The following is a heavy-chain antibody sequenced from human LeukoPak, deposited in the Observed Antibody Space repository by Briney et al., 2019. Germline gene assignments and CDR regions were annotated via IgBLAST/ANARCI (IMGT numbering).Heavy chain of an antibody. V-gene: IGHV1-46*01. CDR1: GYTFTSYG. CDR3: ARDIGGSSWYYFDY. CDR2: IIPSGDSP. Sequence: ASVKVSCKASGYTFTSYGISWVRQAPGQGLEWMGIIIPSGDSPTYAQKFQGRVTMTRDMSTSTVYMELSSLRSEDTAFYYCARDIGGSSWYYFDYWGQGTLVTVSS. J-gene: IGHJ4*02. D-gene: IGHD6-13*01.